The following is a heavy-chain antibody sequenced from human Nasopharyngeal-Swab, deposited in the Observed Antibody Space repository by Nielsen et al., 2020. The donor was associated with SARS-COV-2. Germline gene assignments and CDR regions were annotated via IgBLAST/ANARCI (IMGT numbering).Heavy chain of an antibody. J-gene: IGHJ3*02. V-gene: IGHV3-23*01. Sequence: GESLKISCAASGFTFSSYAMSWVRQAPGKGLEWVSAISGSGGSTYYADSVKGRFTISRDNSKTTLYLQMNSLRAEDTAVYYCAKVISTYYYDSCGYYYVAPHDAFDIWGQGTMVTGSS. CDR2: ISGSGGST. CDR3: AKVISTYYYDSCGYYYVAPHDAFDI. D-gene: IGHD3-22*01. CDR1: GFTFSSYA.